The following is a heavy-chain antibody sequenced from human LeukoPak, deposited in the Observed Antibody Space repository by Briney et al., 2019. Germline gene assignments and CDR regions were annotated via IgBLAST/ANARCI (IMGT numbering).Heavy chain of an antibody. CDR3: AGRVRRNYVTHRSGGVDGFDI. D-gene: IGHD3-10*02. Sequence: PWESPEISCKACGYSFPNYWLGWVPQMPGKGLEWMGIIYPGDSDARYSPSFQGQVTISADNSISTAYLQWSSLKGSDTAMYYCAGRVRRNYVTHRSGGVDGFDIWGQAAMTAASS. CDR2: IYPGDSDA. CDR1: GYSFPNYW. V-gene: IGHV5-51*01. J-gene: IGHJ3*02.